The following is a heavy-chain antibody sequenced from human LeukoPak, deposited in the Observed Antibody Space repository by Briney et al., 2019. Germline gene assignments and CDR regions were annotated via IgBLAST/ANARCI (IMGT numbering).Heavy chain of an antibody. J-gene: IGHJ5*02. V-gene: IGHV4-59*12. CDR1: GGSISSYY. CDR2: IYYSGNT. D-gene: IGHD2-8*01. Sequence: SETLSLTCTVSGGSISSYYWSWIRQPPGKGLEWIGYIYYSGNTNYDPSLKSRVTISVDTSKNQFSLKLSSVTAADTAVYYCARAPRVLMVYARKGGWFDPWGQGTLVTVSS. CDR3: ARAPRVLMVYARKGGWFDP.